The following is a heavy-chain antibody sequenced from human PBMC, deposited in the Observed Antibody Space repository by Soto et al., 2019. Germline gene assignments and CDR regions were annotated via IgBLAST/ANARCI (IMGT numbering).Heavy chain of an antibody. J-gene: IGHJ4*02. V-gene: IGHV1-18*01. CDR1: GYTFTIYG. Sequence: ASLKVSCKASGYTFTIYGIRWVRQAPGQGLGWMGWISAYNGNTNYAKKLQGRVTMTTDTSTSTAYMELRSLRSDDTSVYYCSRDLCPDSSSWYPFDYWGQGTLVTVSS. CDR3: SRDLCPDSSSWYPFDY. CDR2: ISAYNGNT. D-gene: IGHD6-13*01.